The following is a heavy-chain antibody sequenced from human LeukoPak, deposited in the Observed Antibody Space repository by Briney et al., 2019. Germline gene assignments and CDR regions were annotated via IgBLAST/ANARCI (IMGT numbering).Heavy chain of an antibody. CDR3: ARGFRTGDMTTFAH. V-gene: IGHV1-2*02. CDR1: GYTFTGYY. D-gene: IGHD2-15*01. Sequence: GASVKVSCKASGYTFTGYYIHWARQAPGQGLEWMGWIYPNNGGTDYAQKFQGRVTMTRDTSISTAYMEVSRVRSDDTAVYYCARGFRTGDMTTFAHWGQGTLVTVSS. J-gene: IGHJ4*02. CDR2: IYPNNGGT.